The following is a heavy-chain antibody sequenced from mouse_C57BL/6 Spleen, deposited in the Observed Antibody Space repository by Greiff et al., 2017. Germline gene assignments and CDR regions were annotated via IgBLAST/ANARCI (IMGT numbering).Heavy chain of an antibody. CDR3: ARSWDSKGGYYFDY. Sequence: QVTLKESGPGILQSSQTLSLTCSFSGFSLSTSGMGVSWIRQPSGKGLEWLAHIYWDDDKRYNPSLKSRLTISKDTSRNQVFLKITSVDTADTATYYCARSWDSKGGYYFDYWGQGTTLTVSS. V-gene: IGHV8-12*01. D-gene: IGHD2-5*01. CDR2: IYWDDDK. J-gene: IGHJ2*01. CDR1: GFSLSTSGMG.